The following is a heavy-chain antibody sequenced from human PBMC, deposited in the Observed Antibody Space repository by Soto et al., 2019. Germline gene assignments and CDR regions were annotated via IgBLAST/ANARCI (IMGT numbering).Heavy chain of an antibody. CDR2: INTNTGNP. V-gene: IGHV7-4-1*01. CDR1: GYTFTSFA. CDR3: ARPPALISRGYVFAI. J-gene: IGHJ3*02. Sequence: QVQLVQSGSELKKPGASVKVSCQASGYTFTSFAINWVRQAPGQGLEWMGWINTNTGNPTYAQGFTGRFVFSFDTSVSTAYLQIFTLKAEDTSWYYCARPPALISRGYVFAIWGQGTMVTVSS. D-gene: IGHD3-3*02.